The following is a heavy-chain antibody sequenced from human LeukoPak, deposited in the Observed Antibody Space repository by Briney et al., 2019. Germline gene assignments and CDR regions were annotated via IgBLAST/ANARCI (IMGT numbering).Heavy chain of an antibody. J-gene: IGHJ3*02. CDR1: GGSFSGYY. CDR3: ARARDAFDT. CDR2: INHSGST. Sequence: SETLSLTCAVYGGSFSGYYWSWIRQPPGKGLEWIGEINHSGSTNYNPSLKSRVTISVDTSKNQFSLKLSSVTAADTAVYYCARARDAFDTWGQGTMVTVSS. V-gene: IGHV4-34*01.